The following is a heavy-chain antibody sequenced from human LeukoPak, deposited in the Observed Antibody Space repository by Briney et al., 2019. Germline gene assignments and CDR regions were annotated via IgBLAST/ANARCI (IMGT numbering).Heavy chain of an antibody. CDR1: GGSISSYY. J-gene: IGHJ3*01. Sequence: SETLSLTCTVSGGSISSYYWSWIRQPAGKGLEWIGSILYSGDTYYIPSLKGRVTISADRSKNQISLSLSSVTAADSAVYYCAKRGGTTRGAFDLWGQGTIVTVSS. V-gene: IGHV4-59*05. D-gene: IGHD1-1*01. CDR3: AKRGGTTRGAFDL. CDR2: ILYSGDT.